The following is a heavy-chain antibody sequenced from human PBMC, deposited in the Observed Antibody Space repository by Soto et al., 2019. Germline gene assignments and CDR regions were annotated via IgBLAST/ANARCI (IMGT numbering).Heavy chain of an antibody. CDR2: ISGSGGST. Sequence: EVQLLESGGGLVQPGGSLRLSCAASGFTFSSYAMSWVRQAPGKGLEWVSAISGSGGSTYYADSVKGRFTISRDNSKNTLYLQMNSLRAEDTAVYYCAKGRVIVVVPAAQGGAFDIWGQGTMVTVSS. CDR1: GFTFSSYA. CDR3: AKGRVIVVVPAAQGGAFDI. D-gene: IGHD2-2*01. V-gene: IGHV3-23*01. J-gene: IGHJ3*02.